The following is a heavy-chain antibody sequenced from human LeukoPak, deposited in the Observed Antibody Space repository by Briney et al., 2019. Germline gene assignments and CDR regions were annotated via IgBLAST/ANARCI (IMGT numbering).Heavy chain of an antibody. CDR1: GYTFTSYY. CDR2: INPSGGST. Sequence: GASVKVSCKASGYTFTSYYVHWVRQAPGQGLEWMGLINPSGGSTSYAQKFQGRVTMTRDTSTSTVYMELSSLRSEDTAVYYCAREPILRFLEWPPPAPYYYYYGMDVWGQGTTVTVSS. D-gene: IGHD3-3*01. J-gene: IGHJ6*02. CDR3: AREPILRFLEWPPPAPYYYYYGMDV. V-gene: IGHV1-46*01.